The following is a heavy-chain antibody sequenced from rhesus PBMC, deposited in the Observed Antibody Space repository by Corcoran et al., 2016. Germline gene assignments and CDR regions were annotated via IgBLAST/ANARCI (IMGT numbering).Heavy chain of an antibody. CDR2: LSGSGWST. Sequence: QVQLQESGPGLVKPSETLSLTCAVSGGSISSNHWSWIRQSPGKGLEWIGRLSGSGWSTDSNPSLKSGVTSSTDTSNNQFSLKLTSVTAADTAVYYCARNPIGWYSGSCIVDSWGQGVLVTVSS. J-gene: IGHJ4*01. CDR1: GGSISSNH. V-gene: IGHV4-173*01. CDR3: ARNPIGWYSGSCIVDS. D-gene: IGHD6-25*01.